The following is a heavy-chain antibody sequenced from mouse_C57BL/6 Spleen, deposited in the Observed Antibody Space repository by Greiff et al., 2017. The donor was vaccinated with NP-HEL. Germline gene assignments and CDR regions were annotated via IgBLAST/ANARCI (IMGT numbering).Heavy chain of an antibody. CDR3: ARDYDGNPWFAY. V-gene: IGHV1-72*01. CDR2: IDPNSGGT. Sequence: QVQLQQSGAALVKPGASVKLSCKASGYSFTSYWLHWVKPRPGRGLEGIGRIDPNSGGTKHNEKFTSKATLIVDKPSSTAYMQLSSLTSEYSAVDDCARDYDGNPWFAYWGQGILVSVAA. J-gene: IGHJ3*01. D-gene: IGHD1-1*01. CDR1: GYSFTSYW.